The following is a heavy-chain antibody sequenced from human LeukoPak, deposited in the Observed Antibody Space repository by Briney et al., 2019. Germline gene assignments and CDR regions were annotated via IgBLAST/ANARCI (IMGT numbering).Heavy chain of an antibody. D-gene: IGHD2-15*01. CDR1: GLTFSDYG. CDR3: AKDRETLIVVVVAATAFDY. V-gene: IGHV3-30*18. J-gene: IGHJ4*02. Sequence: GTSLRLSCEVSGLTFSDYGMHWVRQAPGKGLEWVAVISYDGSNKYYADSVKGRFTISRDNSKNTLYLQMNSLRAEDTAVYYCAKDRETLIVVVVAATAFDYWGQGTLVTVSS. CDR2: ISYDGSNK.